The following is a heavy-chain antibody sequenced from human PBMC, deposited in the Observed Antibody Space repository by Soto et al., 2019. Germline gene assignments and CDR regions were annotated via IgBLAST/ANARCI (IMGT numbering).Heavy chain of an antibody. Sequence: QVQLVQSGGEVKKPGASVKVSCKASGYTFTSYGISWGRQAPGRGLEWMGRISAYNGNTNYAQTLQGRVTMTTDTSTSTAYMELRSLRSDVTAVYYCARVVGALGHWFDPWGQGTLVTVSS. V-gene: IGHV1-18*01. CDR3: ARVVGALGHWFDP. J-gene: IGHJ5*02. D-gene: IGHD1-26*01. CDR1: GYTFTSYG. CDR2: ISAYNGNT.